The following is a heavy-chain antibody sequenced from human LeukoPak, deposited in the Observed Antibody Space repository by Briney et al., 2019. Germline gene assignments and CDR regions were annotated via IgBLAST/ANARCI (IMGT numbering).Heavy chain of an antibody. J-gene: IGHJ4*02. V-gene: IGHV3-23*01. CDR3: ARGGGSGRYGLPFDS. CDR1: GFTFSSYA. Sequence: GGSLRLSCAASGFTFSSYAMSWVRQAPGKGLEWVSGITGSGSGTYYADSVKGQFTISRDNAKNTLYLQMNSLTDEDTAVYYCARGGGSGRYGLPFDSWGQGTLVTVSS. D-gene: IGHD6-13*01. CDR2: ITGSGSGT.